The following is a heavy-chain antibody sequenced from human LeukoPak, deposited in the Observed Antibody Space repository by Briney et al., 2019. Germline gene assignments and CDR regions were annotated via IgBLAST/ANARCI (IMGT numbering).Heavy chain of an antibody. CDR1: GYTLTELS. CDR3: ATSFVPLQSTAAVTRGYYFDY. D-gene: IGHD6-13*01. V-gene: IGHV1-24*01. Sequence: ASVKVSCKVSGYTLTELSMHWVRQAPGKGLEWMGGFDPEDGETIHAQKFQGRVTMTEDTSTDTAYMELSSLRSEDTAVYYCATSFVPLQSTAAVTRGYYFDYWGQGTLVTVSS. CDR2: FDPEDGET. J-gene: IGHJ4*02.